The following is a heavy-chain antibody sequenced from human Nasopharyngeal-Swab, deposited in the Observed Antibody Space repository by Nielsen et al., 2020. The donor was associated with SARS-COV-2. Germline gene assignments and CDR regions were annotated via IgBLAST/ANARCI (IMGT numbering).Heavy chain of an antibody. CDR2: ISPSSGYI. V-gene: IGHV3-21*01. CDR3: ARQDRFYYYLDV. J-gene: IGHJ6*03. CDR1: GFTFGSFG. D-gene: IGHD3-3*01. Sequence: LSLTCAGSGFTFGSFGMTWVRHAPGKGLEWVSYISPSSGYIYYAESLKGRFTISRDNGKNSVYLQMNSLRADDTAVYFCARQDRFYYYLDVWGKGTTVTVSS.